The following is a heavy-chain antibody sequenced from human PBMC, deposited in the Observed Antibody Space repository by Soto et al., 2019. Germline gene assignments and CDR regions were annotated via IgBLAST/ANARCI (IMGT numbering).Heavy chain of an antibody. CDR1: GASISKNW. D-gene: IGHD2-21*01. CDR3: ARGMWHAFDI. V-gene: IGHV4-4*02. J-gene: IGHJ3*02. Sequence: QVQLQESGPGLVKPSETLALTCAVSGASISKNWWSWVRQTPGKGLEWIGETYDGVIFNYNPTLRGRGSISIDSSKNQYSLQLASVTAADTAAYSSARGMWHAFDIWGQGTMVTVSS. CDR2: TYDGVIF.